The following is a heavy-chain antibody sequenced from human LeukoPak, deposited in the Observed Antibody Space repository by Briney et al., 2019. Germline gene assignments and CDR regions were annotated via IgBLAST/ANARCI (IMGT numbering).Heavy chain of an antibody. V-gene: IGHV4-59*11. Sequence: SETLSLTCTVSGGSISSHYWSWIRQPPGKGLEWIGYIYYSGSTNYNPSPKSRVTISVDTSKNQFSLKLSSVTAADTAVYYCARGTRNDYGDYGYYYYYYMDVWGKGTTVTVSS. CDR2: IYYSGST. CDR3: ARGTRNDYGDYGYYYYYYMDV. J-gene: IGHJ6*03. CDR1: GGSISSHY. D-gene: IGHD4-17*01.